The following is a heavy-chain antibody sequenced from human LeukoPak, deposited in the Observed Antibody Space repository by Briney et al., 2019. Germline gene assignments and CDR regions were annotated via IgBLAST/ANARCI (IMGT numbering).Heavy chain of an antibody. D-gene: IGHD6-19*01. CDR3: AREKQWLVHFDY. CDR1: GFTFSSYA. J-gene: IGHJ4*02. CDR2: ISYDGSNK. V-gene: IGHV3-30-3*01. Sequence: GGSLRLSCAASGFTFSSYAMHWVRQAPGKGLEWVAVISYDGSNKYYADSVKGRFTISRDNSKNTLYLQMNSLRAEDTAVCYCAREKQWLVHFDYWGQGTLVTVSS.